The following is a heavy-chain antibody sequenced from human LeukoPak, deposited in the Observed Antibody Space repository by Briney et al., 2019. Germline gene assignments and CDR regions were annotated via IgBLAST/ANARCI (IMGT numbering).Heavy chain of an antibody. J-gene: IGHJ3*01. CDR2: INADGSTA. V-gene: IGHV3-74*01. Sequence: GGSLRLSCAASGFTFGNSWVHWVRQAPGKGLVWVSLINADGSTATYTDSVKGRFTISRDNARNTLSLQMNSLTIEDTAVYYCVVVVEPPDSDGFDVWGQGTMITVSS. CDR1: GFTFGNSW. CDR3: VVVVEPPDSDGFDV. D-gene: IGHD1-14*01.